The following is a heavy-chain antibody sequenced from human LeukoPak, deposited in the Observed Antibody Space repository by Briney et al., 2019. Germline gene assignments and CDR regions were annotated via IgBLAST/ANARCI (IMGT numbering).Heavy chain of an antibody. CDR1: GGSISSSSYY. D-gene: IGHD5-18*01. V-gene: IGHV4-39*01. CDR3: ARAEDTAMVYYFDY. Sequence: SETLSLTSTVSGGSISSSSYYWGWIRQPPGKGLEWIGSIYYSGSTYYNPSLKSRVTISVDTSKNQFSLKLSSVTAADTAVYYCARAEDTAMVYYFDYWGQGTLVTVSS. J-gene: IGHJ4*02. CDR2: IYYSGST.